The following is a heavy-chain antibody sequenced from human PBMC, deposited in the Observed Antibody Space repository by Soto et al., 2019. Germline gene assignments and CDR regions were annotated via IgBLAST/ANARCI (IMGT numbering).Heavy chain of an antibody. CDR1: GFTFSSYA. V-gene: IGHV3-23*01. CDR3: AKYALPYYYASGSYFDF. Sequence: EVQLLESGGGLVQPGGSLRLSCVASGFTFSSYAMSWVRQTPGKGLEWVSVISGSGDTTHYADSVKGRFTISRDNSKNPLDLHMHSLSAEDTAVYYCAKYALPYYYASGSYFDFWGQGTLVTVSS. D-gene: IGHD3-10*01. CDR2: ISGSGDTT. J-gene: IGHJ4*02.